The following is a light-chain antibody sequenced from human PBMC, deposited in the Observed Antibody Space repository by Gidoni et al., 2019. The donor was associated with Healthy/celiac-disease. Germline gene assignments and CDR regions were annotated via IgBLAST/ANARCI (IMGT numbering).Light chain of an antibody. CDR2: AAS. CDR3: QQSYSTPRT. CDR1: QSISSY. Sequence: DIQMTQSPSSLSASVGDRVTITCRASQSISSYLNLYQQKPGKAPKLLIYAASSLQSGVPSRFSGSGSGTDFTRTISSLQPEDFATYYCQQSYSTPRTFGQXTKLEIK. J-gene: IGKJ2*01. V-gene: IGKV1-39*01.